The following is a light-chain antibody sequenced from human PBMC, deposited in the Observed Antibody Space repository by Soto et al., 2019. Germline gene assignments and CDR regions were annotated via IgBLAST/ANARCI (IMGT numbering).Light chain of an antibody. J-gene: IGKJ1*01. Sequence: EVVMTQSPATLSVSPGESATLSCRASQSNSSNLAWYQQKPGQSPRXLIYGASSRATGVPVRFSGSGSGVAFTLTISGLQSEDFAVYYCQQYNQWPGTFGQGTKVDIK. CDR3: QQYNQWPGT. V-gene: IGKV3-15*01. CDR2: GAS. CDR1: QSNSSN.